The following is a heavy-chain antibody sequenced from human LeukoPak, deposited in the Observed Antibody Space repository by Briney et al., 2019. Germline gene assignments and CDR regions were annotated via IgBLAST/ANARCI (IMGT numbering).Heavy chain of an antibody. D-gene: IGHD3-22*01. CDR3: ARDGGASITMIVVVIGHYFDY. Sequence: SETLSLTCTVSGGSISSGYYWGWIRQPPGKGLEWIGSIYHSGSTYYNPSLKSRVTISVDTSKNQFSLKLSSVTAADTAVYYCARDGGASITMIVVVIGHYFDYWGQGTLVTVSS. CDR2: IYHSGST. V-gene: IGHV4-38-2*02. CDR1: GGSISSGYY. J-gene: IGHJ4*02.